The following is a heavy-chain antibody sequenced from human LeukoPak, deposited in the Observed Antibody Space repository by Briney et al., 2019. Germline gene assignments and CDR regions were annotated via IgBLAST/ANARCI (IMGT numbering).Heavy chain of an antibody. Sequence: SGTLSLTCAVSGGSISSSNWRSWVREPRGKGLEWIGEIYHSGSTNYNPSLKSRVTISVDKSKNQFSLKLSSVTAADTAVYYCARVVPAAMQFDYGGQGTLVTVS. CDR1: GGSISSSNW. CDR3: ARVVPAAMQFDY. D-gene: IGHD2-2*01. V-gene: IGHV4-4*02. J-gene: IGHJ4*02. CDR2: IYHSGST.